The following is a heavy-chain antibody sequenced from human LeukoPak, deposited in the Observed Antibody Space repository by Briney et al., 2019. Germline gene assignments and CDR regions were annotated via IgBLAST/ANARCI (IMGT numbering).Heavy chain of an antibody. CDR1: GYTLTELS. V-gene: IGHV1-24*01. CDR3: ATDTRGLRERNYCYYGMDV. J-gene: IGHJ6*04. CDR2: FDTEDCET. D-gene: IGHD5-12*01. Sequence: ASVNVSCKVCGYTLTELSMHWVRQAPGKGLEWMGGFDTEDCETIYAQKFQGRVTMPEDTSTDTAYMELSSLRSEDTAVYYCATDTRGLRERNYCYYGMDVWGKGTTVTVSS.